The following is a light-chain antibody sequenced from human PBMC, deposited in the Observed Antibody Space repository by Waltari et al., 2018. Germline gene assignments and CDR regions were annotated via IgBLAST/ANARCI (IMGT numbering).Light chain of an antibody. CDR3: QSYDTSLGVV. V-gene: IGLV1-40*01. CDR1: WSNIGAGYD. CDR2: GTN. J-gene: IGLJ2*01. Sequence: QSVLTQPPSVSGAPGPRVTISCTGSWSNIGAGYDVHWYQQLPGKAPTLLIYGTNTRPPGVPDRFFGSKSGTSASLAIPGLQPEDEADYYCQSYDTSLGVVFGGGTKLTVL.